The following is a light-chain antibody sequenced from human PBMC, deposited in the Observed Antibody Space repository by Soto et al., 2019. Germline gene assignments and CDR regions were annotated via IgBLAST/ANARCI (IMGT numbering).Light chain of an antibody. Sequence: EIVLTQSPGTLSLSPGDRATLSCRASQSVSSSYLAWYQQKPGQAPRLLIYGASSRATGIPDRFSGSGSGTDFTLTISRLEPEDFSVYYCQQYGSSPPYTFGQGTQLAIK. CDR3: QQYGSSPPYT. CDR2: GAS. CDR1: QSVSSSY. V-gene: IGKV3-20*01. J-gene: IGKJ2*01.